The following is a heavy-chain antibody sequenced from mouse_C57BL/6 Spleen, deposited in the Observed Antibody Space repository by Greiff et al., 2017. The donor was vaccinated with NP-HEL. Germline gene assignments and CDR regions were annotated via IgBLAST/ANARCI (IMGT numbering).Heavy chain of an antibody. V-gene: IGHV1-26*01. CDR3: ASPYYRNHLFAY. Sequence: EVQLQQSGPELVKPGASVKISCKASGYTFTDYYMNWVKQSHGKSLEWIGDINPNNGGTSYNQKFKGKATLTVDKSSSTAYMELRSLTSEDSAVYYCASPYYRNHLFAYWGQGTLVTVSA. J-gene: IGHJ3*01. CDR2: INPNNGGT. CDR1: GYTFTDYY. D-gene: IGHD2-5*01.